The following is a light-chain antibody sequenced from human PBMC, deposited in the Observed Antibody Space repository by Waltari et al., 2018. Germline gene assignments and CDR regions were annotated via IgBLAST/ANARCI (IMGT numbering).Light chain of an antibody. Sequence: EIVMTQSPTTVSLSPGDGATLSCRASQSVSGGYLSWYQQKPGQAPRLRIYGTSTRATGVPARFSGSGSGTDFTLTISNLQPDDFAVYYCQQDFNLPFTFGPGTKVEIK. CDR1: QSVSGGY. V-gene: IGKV3D-7*01. J-gene: IGKJ3*01. CDR3: QQDFNLPFT. CDR2: GTS.